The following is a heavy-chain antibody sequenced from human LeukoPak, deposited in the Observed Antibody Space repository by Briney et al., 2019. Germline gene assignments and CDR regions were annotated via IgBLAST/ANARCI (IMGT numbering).Heavy chain of an antibody. J-gene: IGHJ3*02. Sequence: GESLKISCKGSGYSFTSYWIGWVRQMPGKGLEWMGIIYPGDSDTRYSPSFQGQVTISADKSISTAYLQWSSLKASDTAMYYCARQLGITMIVVVPEKSAFDIWGQGTMVTVSS. CDR1: GYSFTSYW. CDR3: ARQLGITMIVVVPEKSAFDI. V-gene: IGHV5-51*01. CDR2: IYPGDSDT. D-gene: IGHD3-22*01.